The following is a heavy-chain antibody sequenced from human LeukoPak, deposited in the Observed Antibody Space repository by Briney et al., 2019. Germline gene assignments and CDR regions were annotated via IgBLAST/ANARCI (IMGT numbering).Heavy chain of an antibody. CDR1: GDSISPYY. J-gene: IGHJ4*02. V-gene: IGHV4-59*08. CDR3: ARHAYHYVSSYDY. D-gene: IGHD3-22*01. CDR2: IHHTGST. Sequence: SETLSLTCSVSGDSISPYYWSWIRQPPGKGLEWIGFIHHTGSTNYNPSLKSRVSLSVDTSKNEFSLKMRSVTAADTAIYYCARHAYHYVSSYDYWGRGTLVTASS.